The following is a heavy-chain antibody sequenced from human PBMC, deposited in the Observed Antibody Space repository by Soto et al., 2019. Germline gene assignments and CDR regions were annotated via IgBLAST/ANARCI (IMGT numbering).Heavy chain of an antibody. CDR3: ASEKTAYCGGDCYYNWFDP. J-gene: IGHJ5*02. D-gene: IGHD2-21*02. Sequence: QLQLQESGPGLVKPSETLSLTCTVSGGSISSSSYYWGWIRQPPGKGLEWIGSIYYSGSTYYNPSLKSRVTISVGTSKNQFSLKLSSVTAADTAVYYCASEKTAYCGGDCYYNWFDPWGQGTLVTVSS. CDR1: GGSISSSSYY. CDR2: IYYSGST. V-gene: IGHV4-39*01.